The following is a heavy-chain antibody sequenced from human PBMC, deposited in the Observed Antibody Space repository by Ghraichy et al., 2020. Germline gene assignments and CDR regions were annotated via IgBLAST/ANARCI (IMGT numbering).Heavy chain of an antibody. Sequence: SETLSLTCTVSGGSIRSSNFYWGWIRQPPGKGPEWLGSIHHTGSTYHNPSLESRLTISVDTSKNLFSLKLTSVTAADTAVYFCAGSFAVIRYFGLWGRSTLVTVSS. CDR3: AGSFAVIRYFGL. CDR2: IHHTGST. V-gene: IGHV4-39*01. J-gene: IGHJ2*01. CDR1: GGSIRSSNFY. D-gene: IGHD2-21*01.